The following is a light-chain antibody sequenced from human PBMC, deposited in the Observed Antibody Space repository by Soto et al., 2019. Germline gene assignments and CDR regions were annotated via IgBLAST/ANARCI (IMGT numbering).Light chain of an antibody. J-gene: IGKJ3*01. CDR1: QSVSSSY. CDR2: GAS. Sequence: EIVLTQSPGTLSLSPGERATLSCRASQSVSSSYLAWYQQKPGQAPRLLIYGASGRATGIPGRFSGSGSGTDVTLTISRLEPEYFAVYYCQQYGSSIFTFGPGTKVDIK. V-gene: IGKV3-20*01. CDR3: QQYGSSIFT.